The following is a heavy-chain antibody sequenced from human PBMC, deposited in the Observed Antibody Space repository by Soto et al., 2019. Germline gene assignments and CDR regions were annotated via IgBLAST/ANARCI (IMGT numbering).Heavy chain of an antibody. V-gene: IGHV3-15*01. CDR2: IKSKTDGGTT. J-gene: IGHJ6*02. CDR1: GFTFSNAW. D-gene: IGHD3-3*01. Sequence: PGGSLRLSCAASGFTFSNAWMSWVRQAPGKGLEWVGRIKSKTDGGTTDYAAPVKDRFTISRDDSKNTLYLQMNSLKTEDTAVYYCTTDFWSGYYIPDYYYGVDVWGQGTTVTVSS. CDR3: TTDFWSGYYIPDYYYGVDV.